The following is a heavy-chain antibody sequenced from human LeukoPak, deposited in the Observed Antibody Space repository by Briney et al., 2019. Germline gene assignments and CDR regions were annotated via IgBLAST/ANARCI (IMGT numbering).Heavy chain of an antibody. Sequence: GSLRLSCAASGFTFSNAWMSWVRQAPGKGLEWIGSIYYSGSTYYNPSLKSRVTISVDTSKNQFSLNLSSVTAADTAVYYCAREGRLRREYYYDSSRNTGYAFDIWGQGTMVTVSS. D-gene: IGHD3-22*01. CDR1: GFTFSNAW. CDR2: IYYSGST. CDR3: AREGRLRREYYYDSSRNTGYAFDI. J-gene: IGHJ3*02. V-gene: IGHV4-4*02.